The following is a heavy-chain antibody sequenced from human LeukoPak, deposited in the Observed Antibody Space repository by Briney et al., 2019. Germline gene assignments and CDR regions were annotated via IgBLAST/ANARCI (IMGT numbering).Heavy chain of an antibody. CDR3: ARSYGDYAFDP. J-gene: IGHJ5*02. V-gene: IGHV1-46*01. Sequence: ASVKVSCKASGYSFSSYYMHWVRQAPGQGLECMGIINPSGGSTSYAQKFQGRVTMTRDTSTSTVYMDLSSLRSEDTAVYYCARSYGDYAFDPWGQGTLVTVSS. CDR2: INPSGGST. CDR1: GYSFSSYY. D-gene: IGHD4-17*01.